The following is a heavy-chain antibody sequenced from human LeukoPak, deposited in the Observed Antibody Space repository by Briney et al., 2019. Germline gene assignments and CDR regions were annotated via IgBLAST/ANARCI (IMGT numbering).Heavy chain of an antibody. CDR1: GFTFSSYA. V-gene: IGHV3-23*01. CDR3: AKDLLLGYCSGGSCYPAGWSFDLQHKTTPGPYDY. CDR2: ISGSGGST. D-gene: IGHD2-15*01. J-gene: IGHJ4*02. Sequence: QTGGSLRLSCAASGFTFSSYAMSWVRQAPGKGLEWVSAISGSGGSTYYADSVKGRFTISRDNSKNTLYLQMNSLRAEDTAVYYCAKDLLLGYCSGGSCYPAGWSFDLQHKTTPGPYDYWGQGTLVTVSS.